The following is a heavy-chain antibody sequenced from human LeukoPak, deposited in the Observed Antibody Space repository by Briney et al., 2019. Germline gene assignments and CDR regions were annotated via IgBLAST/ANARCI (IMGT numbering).Heavy chain of an antibody. D-gene: IGHD2-8*01. J-gene: IGHJ4*02. CDR2: ISLTGLT. CDR3: SRENGAFSPFGY. V-gene: IGHV4-4*02. CDR1: GGYISNTNW. Sequence: SETLALTCGVSGGYISNTNWWSWVRHPPGQGLGWIGEISLTGLTHYNPSLESRVTVSLDKSKNQLSLNLTSVTAADTAVYYCSRENGAFSPFGYWGQGTLVTVLS.